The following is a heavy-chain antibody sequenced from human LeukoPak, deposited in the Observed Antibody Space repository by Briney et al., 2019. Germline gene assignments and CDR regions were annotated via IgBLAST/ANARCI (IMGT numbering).Heavy chain of an antibody. Sequence: ASVKVSCKASGYTFTNYYIHWVRQAPGQGLEWMGIINPSGGNTNYAQKFQGRVTMTRDTSTSTVYMELSSLRSEDTAVYYCARAGTSYSFDIWGQGTMVTVSS. D-gene: IGHD2-21*01. J-gene: IGHJ3*02. CDR1: GYTFTNYY. V-gene: IGHV1-46*01. CDR3: ARAGTSYSFDI. CDR2: INPSGGNT.